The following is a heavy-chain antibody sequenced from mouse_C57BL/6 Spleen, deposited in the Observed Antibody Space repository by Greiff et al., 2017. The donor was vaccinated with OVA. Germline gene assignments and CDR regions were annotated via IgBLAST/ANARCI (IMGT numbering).Heavy chain of an antibody. CDR3: ARKGENNFDY. V-gene: IGHV1-50*01. CDR2: IDPSDSYT. CDR1: GYTFTSYW. J-gene: IGHJ2*01. Sequence: QVQLQQPGAELVKPGASVKLSCKASGYTFTSYWMQWVKQRPGQGLEWIGEIDPSDSYTNYNQKFKGKATLTVDTSSSTAYMQLSSLTSEDSAVYYCARKGENNFDYWGQGTTLTVSS.